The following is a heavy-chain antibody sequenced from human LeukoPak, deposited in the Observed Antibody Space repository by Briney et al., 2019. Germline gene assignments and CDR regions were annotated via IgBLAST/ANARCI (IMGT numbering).Heavy chain of an antibody. CDR3: AKASDSYGYWYFDY. D-gene: IGHD5-18*01. V-gene: IGHV3-30*18. Sequence: PGGSLRLSCAASGFTFSSYGMHWVRQAPGKGLEWVAVIPYDGSNKYYADSVKGRFTISRDNSKNTLYLQMNSLRAEDTAVYYCAKASDSYGYWYFDYWGQGTLVTVSS. CDR1: GFTFSSYG. J-gene: IGHJ4*02. CDR2: IPYDGSNK.